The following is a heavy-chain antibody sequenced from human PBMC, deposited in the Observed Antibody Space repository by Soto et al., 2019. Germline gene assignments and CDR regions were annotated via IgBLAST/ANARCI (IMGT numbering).Heavy chain of an antibody. CDR3: VREHNWSYEY. CDR1: GFIFSSHW. J-gene: IGHJ4*01. D-gene: IGHD1-1*01. Sequence: PRMSLRLSCAASGFIFSSHWMHWVRQAPGKGLVWVSHIGPYGSNMRVADSAQGRFTSSRDNARNTLYLQMYSLRDEDSTVDYFVREHNWSYEYWGQGILLTVSS. V-gene: IGHV3-74*01. CDR2: IGPYGSNM.